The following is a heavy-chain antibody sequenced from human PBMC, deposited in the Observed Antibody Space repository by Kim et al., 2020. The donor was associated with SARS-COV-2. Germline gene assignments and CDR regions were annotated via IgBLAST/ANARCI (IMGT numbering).Heavy chain of an antibody. V-gene: IGHV3-21*01. CDR1: GFTFSSYS. CDR3: ARGLGYCSSTSCPTNNWFDP. D-gene: IGHD2-2*01. Sequence: GGSLRLSCAASGFTFSSYSMNWVRQAPGKGLEWVSSISSSSSYIYYADSVKGRFTISRDNAKNSLYLQMNSLRAEDTAVYYCARGLGYCSSTSCPTNNWFDPWGQGTLVTVSS. CDR2: ISSSSSYI. J-gene: IGHJ5*02.